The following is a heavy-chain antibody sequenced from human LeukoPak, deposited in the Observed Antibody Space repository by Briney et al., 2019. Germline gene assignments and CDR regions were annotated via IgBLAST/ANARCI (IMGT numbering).Heavy chain of an antibody. CDR3: ARRGRGHSSSHYGMDV. J-gene: IGHJ6*02. V-gene: IGHV1-69*10. Sequence: ASVKVSCKASGGTFSSYAISWVRQAPGQGLEWMGGIIPILGIANYAQKFQGRVTITADKSTSTAYMELSSLRSEDTAVYYCARRGRGHSSSHYGMDVWGQGTTVTVSS. CDR1: GGTFSSYA. CDR2: IIPILGIA. D-gene: IGHD6-13*01.